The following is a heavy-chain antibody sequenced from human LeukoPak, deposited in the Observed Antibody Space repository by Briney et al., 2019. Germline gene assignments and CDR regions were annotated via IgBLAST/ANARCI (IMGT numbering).Heavy chain of an antibody. J-gene: IGHJ5*02. CDR2: IIPILGIA. V-gene: IGHV1-69*04. Sequence: ASVKVSCKASGGTFSSYAISWVRQAPGQGLEWMGRIIPILGIANYAQKFQGRVTITADKSTSTAYMELSSLRSEDTAVYYCARGGKQQLIDPWGQGTLVTVSS. CDR3: ARGGKQQLIDP. CDR1: GGTFSSYA. D-gene: IGHD6-13*01.